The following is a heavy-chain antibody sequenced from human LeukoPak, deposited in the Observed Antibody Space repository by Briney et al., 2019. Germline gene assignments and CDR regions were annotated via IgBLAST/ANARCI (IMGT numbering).Heavy chain of an antibody. CDR2: MNPNSGNT. CDR1: GYTFTSYD. CDR3: VIHDYGDQGRFDP. J-gene: IGHJ5*02. V-gene: IGHV1-8*01. D-gene: IGHD4-17*01. Sequence: ASVKVSCKASGYTFTSYDINWVRQATGQGLEWMGWMNPNSGNTGYAQKFQGRVTMTRNTSISTAYMELSSLRSDDTAVYYCVIHDYGDQGRFDPWGQGTLVTVSS.